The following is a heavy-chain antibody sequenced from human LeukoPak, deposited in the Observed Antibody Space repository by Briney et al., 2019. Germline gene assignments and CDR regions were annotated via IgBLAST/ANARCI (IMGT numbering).Heavy chain of an antibody. V-gene: IGHV3-9*01. J-gene: IGHJ4*02. Sequence: GGSLRLSCAVSGFTLDDYAMHWVRHVPGKGLEWVSGINWKGNDIGYADSVKGRFIISRDNAKNSLFLQMNSLRDEDTALYYCAKDRRQTSEYPAFDSWGQGTLVIVSS. CDR2: INWKGNDI. CDR1: GFTLDDYA. D-gene: IGHD2-2*01. CDR3: AKDRRQTSEYPAFDS.